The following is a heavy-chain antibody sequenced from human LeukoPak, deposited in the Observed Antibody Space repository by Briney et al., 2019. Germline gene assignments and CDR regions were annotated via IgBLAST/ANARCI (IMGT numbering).Heavy chain of an antibody. D-gene: IGHD3-10*01. CDR1: GFTFSKYV. CDR3: AKDARAYGSGPLDY. Sequence: GGSLRLSCAASGFTFSKYVMGWVRQAPGKGLEWVSAISTGGGSTYYAASVKGRFTISRDNSKNTLYLQMNSLRAEDTAVYYCAKDARAYGSGPLDYSGQGTLVTVSS. J-gene: IGHJ4*02. V-gene: IGHV3-23*01. CDR2: ISTGGGST.